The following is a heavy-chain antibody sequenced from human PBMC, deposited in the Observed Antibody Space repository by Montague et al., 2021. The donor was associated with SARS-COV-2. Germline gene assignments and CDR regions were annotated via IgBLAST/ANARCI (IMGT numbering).Heavy chain of an antibody. J-gene: IGHJ5*02. CDR3: ARDGEAVGNWFDP. D-gene: IGHD6-19*01. Sequence: SETLSLTCTVSGGSISSSSYYWGWIRQPPGKGLEWIGSIYYSGSTYYNPSLKSRVTISVDTSKNQFSLKLSSVTAADTAVYYCARDGEAVGNWFDPWGQGTLVTVSS. V-gene: IGHV4-39*07. CDR1: GGSISSSSYY. CDR2: IYYSGST.